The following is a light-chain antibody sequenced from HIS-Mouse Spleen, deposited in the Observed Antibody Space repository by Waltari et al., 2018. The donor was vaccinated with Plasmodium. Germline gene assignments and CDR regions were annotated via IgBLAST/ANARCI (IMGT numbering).Light chain of an antibody. J-gene: IGKJ1*01. V-gene: IGKV1-39*01. CDR2: AAS. CDR1: QSISSY. Sequence: DIQMTQSPSSLSASVGDRVTITCRASQSISSYLNWYQQKPGKAPKLLIYAASSLQSGGPSRVSGSGSGTDFTLTISSLQPEEFATYYCQQSYSTWTFGQGTKVEIK. CDR3: QQSYSTWT.